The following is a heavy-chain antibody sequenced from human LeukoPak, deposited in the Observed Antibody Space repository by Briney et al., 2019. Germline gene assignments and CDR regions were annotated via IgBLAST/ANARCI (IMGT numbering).Heavy chain of an antibody. V-gene: IGHV1-69*04. D-gene: IGHD1-26*01. CDR1: GYTFTSYG. CDR2: IIPILGIA. CDR3: ARGARELPADY. Sequence: ASVKVSCKASGYTFTSYGISWVRQAPGQGLEWMGRIIPILGIANYAQKFQGRVTITADKSTSTAYVELSSLRSEDTAVYYCARGARELPADYWGQGTLVTVSS. J-gene: IGHJ4*02.